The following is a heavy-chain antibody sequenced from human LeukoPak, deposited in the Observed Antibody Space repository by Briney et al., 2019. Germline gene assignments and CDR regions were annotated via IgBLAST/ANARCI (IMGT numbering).Heavy chain of an antibody. Sequence: PGGSLRLSCAASGFTFSSYWMHWVRHAPGKGLVWVSRISTDGSSTSYADSVKGRFTISRDNSKNTLYLQMNSLRAEDTAVYYCAGESGSGSYYPGDWGQGTLVTVSS. D-gene: IGHD3-10*01. J-gene: IGHJ4*02. CDR3: AGESGSGSYYPGD. CDR1: GFTFSSYW. CDR2: ISTDGSST. V-gene: IGHV3-74*01.